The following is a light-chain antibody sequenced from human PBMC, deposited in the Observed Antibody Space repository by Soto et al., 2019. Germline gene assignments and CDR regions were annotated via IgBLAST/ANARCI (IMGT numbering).Light chain of an antibody. CDR3: LQDYNYPRT. Sequence: AIQMTQSPSSLSAAVGDRVTITCRASQDIRNELGWYQQKPGKAPNLLIYAASSSHTGVPSRFSGSGSGSYFTLTISGLQPDDFATYYCLQDYNYPRTFGRGTKVEVK. CDR2: AAS. CDR1: QDIRNE. V-gene: IGKV1-6*02. J-gene: IGKJ1*01.